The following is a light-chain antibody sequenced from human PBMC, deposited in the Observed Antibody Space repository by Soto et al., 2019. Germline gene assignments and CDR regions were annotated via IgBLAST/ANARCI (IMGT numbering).Light chain of an antibody. Sequence: EIVMTQSPATVSVSPGGRATLSCRASQSFTSTLAWYQQKPGQTPRLLIYDASTRATGIPARFSGSGSGTEFTLTISSLQSEDFAVYYCQQYNNWPLTFGGGTKVDI. CDR2: DAS. J-gene: IGKJ4*01. CDR1: QSFTST. CDR3: QQYNNWPLT. V-gene: IGKV3-15*01.